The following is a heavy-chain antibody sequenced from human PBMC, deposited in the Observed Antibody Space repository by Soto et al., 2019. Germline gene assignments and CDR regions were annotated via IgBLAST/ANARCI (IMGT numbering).Heavy chain of an antibody. CDR2: IMPTFGSA. V-gene: IGHV1-69*06. D-gene: IGHD1-1*01. J-gene: IGHJ4*02. CDR1: GGSFSSHG. CDR3: ATERSAQYFDY. Sequence: SVKVSCKASGGSFSSHGIAWVRQVPGQGLEWVGGIMPTFGSATYAPKFQGRVTITADKSTSTAYMELRSLRSEDTAVYYCATERSAQYFDYWGQGTLVTVSS.